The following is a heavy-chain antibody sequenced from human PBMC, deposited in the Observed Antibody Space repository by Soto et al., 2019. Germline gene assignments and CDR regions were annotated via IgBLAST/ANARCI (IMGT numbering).Heavy chain of an antibody. CDR2: INPNSGGT. CDR3: ARDGRRGPINAFDI. Sequence: ASVKVSCKASGYTFTGYYMHWVRQAPGQGLEWVGWINPNSGGTNYAQKFQGWVTMTRDTSISTAYMELSRLRSDDTAVYYCARDGRRGPINAFDIWGQGTMVTVSS. CDR1: GYTFTGYY. V-gene: IGHV1-2*04. D-gene: IGHD1-1*01. J-gene: IGHJ3*02.